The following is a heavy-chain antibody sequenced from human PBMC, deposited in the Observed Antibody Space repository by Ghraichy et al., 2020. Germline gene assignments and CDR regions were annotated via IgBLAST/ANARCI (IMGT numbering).Heavy chain of an antibody. CDR2: IKQDGSEK. V-gene: IGHV3-7*01. CDR3: AREFGSSTWYFFDS. CDR1: GFTFRNYR. J-gene: IGHJ4*02. D-gene: IGHD6-13*01. Sequence: GGSLRLSCAASGFTFRNYRMSWVRQAPGKGLEWVANIKQDGSEKYYVDSVKGRFTISRDNAKNSLYLQMNSLRAEDSAVYFCAREFGSSTWYFFDSWGQGTLVTVSS.